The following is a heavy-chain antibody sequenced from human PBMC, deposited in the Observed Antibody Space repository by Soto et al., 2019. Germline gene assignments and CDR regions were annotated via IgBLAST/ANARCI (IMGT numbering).Heavy chain of an antibody. D-gene: IGHD5-12*01. CDR3: AGASLDIVATITP. Sequence: QVQLVQSGAEVKKPGASVQVSCKASGYTFTSYGIRWVRQAPGQGREWMGWISDYNGNTNYAQKLQGRVTIATDTSTRTAYMEMRRLRSDDTAVYYCAGASLDIVATITPWGQGTLVTVSS. CDR1: GYTFTSYG. J-gene: IGHJ5*02. V-gene: IGHV1-18*04. CDR2: ISDYNGNT.